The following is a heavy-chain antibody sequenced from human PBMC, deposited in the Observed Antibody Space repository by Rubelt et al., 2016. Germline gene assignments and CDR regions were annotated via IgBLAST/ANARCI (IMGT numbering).Heavy chain of an antibody. Sequence: SGAEVKKPGASVKVSCKASGYTFISYNMHWVRQAPRQGLEWMGGIIPIFGTANYAQKFQGRVTITADESTSTAYMELSSLRSEDTAVYYCARIKEDWFDPWGQGTLVTVSS. CDR1: GYTFISYN. CDR3: ARIKEDWFDP. J-gene: IGHJ5*02. CDR2: IIPIFGTA. V-gene: IGHV1-69*13.